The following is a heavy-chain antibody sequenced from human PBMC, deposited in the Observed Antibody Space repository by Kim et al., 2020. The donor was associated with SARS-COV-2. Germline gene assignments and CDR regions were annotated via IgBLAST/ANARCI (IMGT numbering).Heavy chain of an antibody. V-gene: IGHV1-18*01. J-gene: IGHJ6*02. CDR3: ARWGTGWYHYYYGMDV. CDR1: GYIFSSYG. D-gene: IGHD6-19*01. CDR2: ISGYNGDT. Sequence: ASVKVSCKASGYIFSSYGISWVRQSPGQGLEWMGWISGYNGDTKYSQNLKGRVTMTTDTSTSTAYMELRSLRSDDTAVYYCARWGTGWYHYYYGMDVWGQGTTVTVSS.